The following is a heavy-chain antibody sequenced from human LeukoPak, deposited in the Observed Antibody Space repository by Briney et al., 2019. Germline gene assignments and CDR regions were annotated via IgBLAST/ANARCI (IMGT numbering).Heavy chain of an antibody. D-gene: IGHD1-26*01. Sequence: GVSLRLSCAASGFTFSNAWMSWVRQAPGKGLEWVGRIKSKTDGGTTDYAAPVKGRFTISRDDSKNTLYLQMNSLKTEDTAMYYCTTFRVGATYYYYYYMDVWGKGTTVTVSS. CDR3: TTFRVGATYYYYYYMDV. CDR1: GFTFSNAW. CDR2: IKSKTDGGTT. J-gene: IGHJ6*03. V-gene: IGHV3-15*01.